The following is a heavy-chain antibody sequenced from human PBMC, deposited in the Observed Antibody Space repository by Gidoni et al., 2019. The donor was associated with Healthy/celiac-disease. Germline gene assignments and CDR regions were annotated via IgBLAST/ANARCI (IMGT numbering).Heavy chain of an antibody. J-gene: IGHJ4*02. D-gene: IGHD6-19*01. V-gene: IGHV1-3*01. CDR3: ARSGIIAVAATRLGVVDY. CDR1: VYTFTSYA. CDR2: INAGNGNT. Sequence: QVQLVQSGAEVKKPGASVKVSCKASVYTFTSYAMHWVRQAPGQRLEWMGWINAGNGNTKYSQKFQGRVTITRDTSASTAYMELSSLRSEDTAVYYCARSGIIAVAATRLGVVDYWGQGTLVTVSS.